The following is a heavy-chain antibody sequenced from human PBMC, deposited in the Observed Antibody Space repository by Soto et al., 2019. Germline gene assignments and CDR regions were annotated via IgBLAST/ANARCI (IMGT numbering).Heavy chain of an antibody. CDR2: IYYSGST. V-gene: IGHV4-59*01. CDR3: ARGNRYYYDSSGSKGLDY. J-gene: IGHJ4*02. CDR1: GGSISSYY. Sequence: SETLSLTCTVSGGSISSYYWSWIRQPPGKGLEWIGYIYYSGSTNYNPSLKSRVTISVDTSKNQFSLKLSSVTAADTAVYYCARGNRYYYDSSGSKGLDYWGQGTLVTVSS. D-gene: IGHD3-22*01.